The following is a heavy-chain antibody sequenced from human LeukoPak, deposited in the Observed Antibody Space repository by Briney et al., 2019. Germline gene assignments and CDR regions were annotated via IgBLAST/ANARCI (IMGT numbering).Heavy chain of an antibody. D-gene: IGHD2-15*01. V-gene: IGHV4-59*02. CDR3: ASTSGYCSGGNCYSAFDY. CDR2: IYYSGST. CDR1: GGSVSTYY. J-gene: IGHJ4*02. Sequence: SETLSLTCTVSGGSVSTYYWNWIRQPPGKGLKWIGYIYYSGSTNYNPSLKSRLTISVDTSNNQFSLKLSSVTAADTAVYYCASTSGYCSGGNCYSAFDYWGQGTLVTVSS.